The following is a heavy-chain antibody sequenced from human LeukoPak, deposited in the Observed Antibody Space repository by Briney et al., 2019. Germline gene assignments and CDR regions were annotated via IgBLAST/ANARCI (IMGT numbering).Heavy chain of an antibody. CDR1: GFTFSGYY. J-gene: IGHJ4*02. CDR3: ASPAVADGRRYFDY. V-gene: IGHV3-11*03. D-gene: IGHD6-19*01. Sequence: PGGSLRLSCAASGFTFSGYYMSWIRQAPGKGLEWVSYISGSSSYTDYADSVKGRLTISRDNAKNSLYLQMNSLRAEDTAVYYCASPAVADGRRYFDYWGQGTLVTVSS. CDR2: ISGSSSYT.